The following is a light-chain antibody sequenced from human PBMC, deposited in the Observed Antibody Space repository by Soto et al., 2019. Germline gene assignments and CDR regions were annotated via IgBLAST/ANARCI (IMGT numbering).Light chain of an antibody. CDR1: QGIRNY. V-gene: IGKV1-27*01. Sequence: DIQMTQSPTSLSASVGDRVTITCRASQGIRNYVAWYQQIPGKAPKLLIYAASTLQSGVPSRFSGSGSGTDFTLTINGLQPEDVATYSCQKYRSVPVFGPGTKVDIK. CDR2: AAS. CDR3: QKYRSVPV. J-gene: IGKJ3*01.